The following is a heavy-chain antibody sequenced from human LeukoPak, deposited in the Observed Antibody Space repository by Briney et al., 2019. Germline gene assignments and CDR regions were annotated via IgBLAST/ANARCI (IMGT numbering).Heavy chain of an antibody. CDR2: IYYSGST. CDR3: ARGRVGIAALRGEAPTSTHFDY. V-gene: IGHV4-39*07. CDR1: GGSISSSSYY. J-gene: IGHJ4*02. D-gene: IGHD6-13*01. Sequence: SETLSLTCTVSGGSISSSSYYWGWIRQPPGKGLEWLGSIYYSGSTYYNPSLKSRVTISVDTSKNQFSLKLSSVTAADTAVYYCARGRVGIAALRGEAPTSTHFDYWGQGTLVTVSS.